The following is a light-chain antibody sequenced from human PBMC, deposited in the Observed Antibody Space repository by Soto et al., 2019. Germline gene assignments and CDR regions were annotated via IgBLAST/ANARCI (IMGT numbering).Light chain of an antibody. Sequence: EIVLTQSPGALSLSPGERATLSCRASQSVGGSLAWYQQRPGQAPRLLVYHTSNRATGIPDRFSASGSGTDFTLTISRLEPEDLAVYYCQQYGDLPWTGGLGTKV. V-gene: IGKV3-20*01. CDR3: QQYGDLPWT. J-gene: IGKJ1*01. CDR2: HTS. CDR1: QSVGGS.